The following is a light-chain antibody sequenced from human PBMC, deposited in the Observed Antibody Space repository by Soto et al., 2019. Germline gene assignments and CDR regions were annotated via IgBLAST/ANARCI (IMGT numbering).Light chain of an antibody. Sequence: IQMTQSLASLSASVGDRVTITCRASQTISGYLNWFQQRPGKAPKLLIYAASSLQSGVPSRFIGSRSGTDFTLTIISLQPEDFATCYCQQANSFPISFGQGSRLEIK. CDR3: QQANSFPIS. CDR1: QTISGY. CDR2: AAS. J-gene: IGKJ5*01. V-gene: IGKV1-39*01.